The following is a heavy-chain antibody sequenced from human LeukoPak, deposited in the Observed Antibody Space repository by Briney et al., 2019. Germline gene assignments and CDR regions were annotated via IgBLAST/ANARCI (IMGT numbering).Heavy chain of an antibody. CDR3: AREPAGTGNAFDI. V-gene: IGHV3-53*01. CDR2: IYSGGST. CDR1: GFTVSSNY. J-gene: IGHJ3*02. Sequence: PGGSLRLSCAASGFTVSSNYMSWVRQAPGKGLKWVSVIYSGGSTYYADSVKGRFTISRDDSKNTLYLQMNSLRAEDTAVYYCAREPAGTGNAFDIWGQGTMVTVSS. D-gene: IGHD6-19*01.